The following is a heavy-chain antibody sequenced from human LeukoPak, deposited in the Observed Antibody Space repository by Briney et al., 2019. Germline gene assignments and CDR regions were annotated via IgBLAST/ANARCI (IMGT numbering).Heavy chain of an antibody. J-gene: IGHJ4*02. CDR1: GFTFSSYG. V-gene: IGHV3-30*02. CDR2: IRYDGSNK. D-gene: IGHD3-3*01. CDR3: AKRRGFLEWLFDY. Sequence: GGSLRLSCAASGFTFSSYGMHWVRQAPGKGLEWVAFIRYDGSNKYYADSVKGRFTISRDNSKNTLYLQMNSLRAEDTAVYYCAKRRGFLEWLFDYWGQGTLVTVSS.